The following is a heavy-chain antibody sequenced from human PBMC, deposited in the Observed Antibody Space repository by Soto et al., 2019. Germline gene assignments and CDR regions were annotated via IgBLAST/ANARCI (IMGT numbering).Heavy chain of an antibody. CDR2: IIPIFGTA. D-gene: IGHD6-19*01. CDR3: ARDLPNDKGLAVAGTFDY. J-gene: IGHJ4*02. CDR1: GGTFSSYA. V-gene: IGHV1-69*06. Sequence: QVQLVQSGAEVKKPGSSVKVSCKASGGTFSSYAISWVRQAPGQGLEWMGGIIPIFGTANYAQKFQGRVTITADKYTSTAYMELSSLRSEDTAVYYCARDLPNDKGLAVAGTFDYWGQGTLVTVSS.